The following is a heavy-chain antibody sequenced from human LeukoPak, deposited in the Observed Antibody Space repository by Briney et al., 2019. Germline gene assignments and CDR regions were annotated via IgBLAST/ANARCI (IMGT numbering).Heavy chain of an antibody. CDR3: TTITMIREHEDY. V-gene: IGHV3-15*01. CDR2: IKSKTDGGTT. Sequence: GGSLRLPCAASGFTFSKAWMSWVRQASGKGLEWVGRIKSKTDGGTTDYAAPVKGRFTISRDDSKNTLSLQMNSLKTEDTAVYFCTTITMIREHEDYWGQGTLVTVSS. D-gene: IGHD3-10*01. J-gene: IGHJ4*02. CDR1: GFTFSKAW.